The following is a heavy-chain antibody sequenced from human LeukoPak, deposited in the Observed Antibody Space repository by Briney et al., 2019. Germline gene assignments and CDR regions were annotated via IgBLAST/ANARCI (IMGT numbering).Heavy chain of an antibody. D-gene: IGHD3-10*01. V-gene: IGHV1-69*13. CDR1: GGTFRSYV. Sequence: SVKVSCKASGGTFRSYVISWVRQAPGQGLEWMGGIIPIFGTANYAQKFQGRVTITADESTSTAYMELSSLRSEDTAVYYCARVTTRAIRITMVRGVDYGMDVWGQGTTVTVSS. CDR2: IIPIFGTA. J-gene: IGHJ6*02. CDR3: ARVTTRAIRITMVRGVDYGMDV.